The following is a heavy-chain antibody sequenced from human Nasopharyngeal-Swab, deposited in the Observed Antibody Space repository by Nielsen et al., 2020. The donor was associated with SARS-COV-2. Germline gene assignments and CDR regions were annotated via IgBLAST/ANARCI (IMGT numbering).Heavy chain of an antibody. CDR3: ARHPANYYDSSGYYLG. D-gene: IGHD3-22*01. CDR2: IYYSGST. Sequence: SETLSLTCTVSGGSISSYYWNWIRQPPGKGLEWIGSIYYSGSTYYNPSLKSRVTISVDTSKNQFSLKLSSVTAADTAVYYCARHPANYYDSSGYYLGWGQGTLVTVSS. J-gene: IGHJ4*02. V-gene: IGHV4-39*01. CDR1: GGSISSYY.